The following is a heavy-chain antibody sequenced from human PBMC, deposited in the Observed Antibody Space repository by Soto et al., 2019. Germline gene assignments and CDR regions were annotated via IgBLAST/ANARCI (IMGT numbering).Heavy chain of an antibody. CDR3: ARGRSYGDLDY. CDR1: GGSISSGGYS. J-gene: IGHJ4*02. D-gene: IGHD4-17*01. V-gene: IGHV4-30-2*01. CDR2: IYHSGST. Sequence: PSETLSLTCAVSGGSISSGGYSLSWIRQPPGKGLEWIGYIYHSGSTYYNPSLKSRVTISVDRSKNQFSLKLSSVTAADTAVYYCARGRSYGDLDYWGQGTLVTVSS.